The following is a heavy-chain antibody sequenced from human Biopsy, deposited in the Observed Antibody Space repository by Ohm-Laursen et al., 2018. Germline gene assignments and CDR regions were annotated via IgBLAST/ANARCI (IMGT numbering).Heavy chain of an antibody. Sequence: GTLSLTCAVYGGSFSGYYWSWIRQPPGKGPEWIGDISDSGSTNYMPPLKSRVIISVDTSKNQFSLNLSSVTAADTAVYYCARRGSGGRSFDHWGQGTLVTVSS. J-gene: IGHJ4*02. V-gene: IGHV4-59*08. CDR3: ARRGSGGRSFDH. CDR2: ISDSGST. CDR1: GGSFSGYY. D-gene: IGHD2-15*01.